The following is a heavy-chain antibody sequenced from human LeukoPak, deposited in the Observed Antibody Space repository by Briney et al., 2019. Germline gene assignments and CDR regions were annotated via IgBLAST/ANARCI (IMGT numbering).Heavy chain of an antibody. CDR1: GFTFRNYA. CDR2: ISGSEGST. V-gene: IGHV3-23*01. J-gene: IGHJ5*02. CDR3: AKLLSGYCSRTSCLNGFDP. D-gene: IGHD2-2*01. Sequence: GGSLRLSCTASGFTFRNYAMTWVRQAPGKGLEWVSAISGSEGSTWYADSVKGRFTVSRDNSKNTLYLQMNSLRAEDTAVYYCAKLLSGYCSRTSCLNGFDPWGQGTLVTVSS.